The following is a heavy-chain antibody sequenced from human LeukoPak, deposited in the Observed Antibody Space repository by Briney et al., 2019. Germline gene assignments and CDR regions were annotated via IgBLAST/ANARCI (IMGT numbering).Heavy chain of an antibody. D-gene: IGHD5-12*01. CDR2: IYSGGST. CDR3: VRDLVVATAQDYYYYGMDV. CDR1: GFTVSSNY. Sequence: GGSLRLSCAASGFTVSSNYMSWVRQAPGKGLEWVSVIYSGGSTYYADSVKGRFTISRDNSKNTLYLQMNSLRAEDTAVYYCVRDLVVATAQDYYYYGMDVWGQGTTVTVSS. V-gene: IGHV3-66*01. J-gene: IGHJ6*02.